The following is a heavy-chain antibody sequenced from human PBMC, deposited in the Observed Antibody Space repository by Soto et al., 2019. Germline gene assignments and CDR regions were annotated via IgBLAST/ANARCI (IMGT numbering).Heavy chain of an antibody. CDR1: GGTFSSYA. V-gene: IGHV1-69*06. CDR3: ARDGLQLLGADGFDI. Sequence: QVQLVQSGAEVKKPGSSVKVSCTASGGTFSSYAISWVRQSTGQGLEWMGGIIPIFGTANYAKKLQGRVTITADKSTSAAYMEISSLRSEDTAVYYCARDGLQLLGADGFDIWGQGTMVTVSS. CDR2: IIPIFGTA. J-gene: IGHJ3*02. D-gene: IGHD2-2*01.